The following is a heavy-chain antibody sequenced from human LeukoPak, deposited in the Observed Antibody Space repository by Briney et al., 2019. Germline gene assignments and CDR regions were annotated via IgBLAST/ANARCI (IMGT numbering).Heavy chain of an antibody. V-gene: IGHV3-23*01. CDR1: GFTFSSYA. J-gene: IGHJ4*02. Sequence: GGSLRLSCAASGFTFSSYAMTWVRQAPGKGLEWVSTVVGGGATFYADSVKGRFTISRDNSKNTLYLQMNSLRAEDTAVYYCARERDYDSSGYYVFGYWGQGTLVTVSS. CDR3: ARERDYDSSGYYVFGY. CDR2: VVGGGAT. D-gene: IGHD3-22*01.